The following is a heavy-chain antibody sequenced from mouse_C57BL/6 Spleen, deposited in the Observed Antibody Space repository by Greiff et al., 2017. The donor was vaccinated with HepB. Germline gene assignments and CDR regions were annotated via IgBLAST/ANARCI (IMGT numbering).Heavy chain of an antibody. Sequence: EVQLQESGGGLVKPGGSLKLSCAASGFTFSSYAMSWVRQTPEKRLEWVATISDGGSYTYYPDNVKGRFTISRDNAKNNLYLQMSHLKSEDTAMYYCARDDYDEGYFDYWGQGTTLTVSS. CDR2: ISDGGSYT. V-gene: IGHV5-4*01. CDR3: ARDDYDEGYFDY. J-gene: IGHJ2*01. D-gene: IGHD2-4*01. CDR1: GFTFSSYA.